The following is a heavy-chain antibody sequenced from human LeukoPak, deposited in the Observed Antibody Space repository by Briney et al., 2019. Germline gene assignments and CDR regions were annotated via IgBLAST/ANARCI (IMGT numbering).Heavy chain of an antibody. CDR3: ARGTFGTDY. CDR2: IWYDGSKK. V-gene: IGHV3-33*01. CDR1: GFTFSNYG. J-gene: IGHJ4*02. Sequence: PGRSLRLSCVASGFTFSNYGMHWVRQAPGKGLEWVAVIWYDGSKKYYADSVKGRFTISRDSSKNTLSLQMNSLRADDTAVYYCARGTFGTDYWGQGTLVTVSS. D-gene: IGHD1-14*01.